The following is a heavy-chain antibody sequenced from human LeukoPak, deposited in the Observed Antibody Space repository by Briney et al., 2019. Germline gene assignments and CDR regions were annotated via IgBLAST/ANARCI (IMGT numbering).Heavy chain of an antibody. CDR3: ARSSEGRYYYDSSGFSYYYYYMDV. Sequence: PSETLSLTCTVSGGSISSSTYFWGWIRQPPGKGLEWIGSMFHSGTTYYNPSRKSRVSMSVYTSTNQFSLRLNSVTAADTAVYYCARSSEGRYYYDSSGFSYYYYYMDVWGKGTTVTVSS. CDR1: GGSISSSTYF. V-gene: IGHV4-39*01. CDR2: MFHSGTT. J-gene: IGHJ6*03. D-gene: IGHD3-22*01.